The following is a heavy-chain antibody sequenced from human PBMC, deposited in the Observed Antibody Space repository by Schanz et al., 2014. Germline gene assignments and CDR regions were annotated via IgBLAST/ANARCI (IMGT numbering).Heavy chain of an antibody. D-gene: IGHD6-13*01. CDR1: GFSFSGYG. J-gene: IGHJ5*02. CDR2: IYSGGST. CDR3: ARGGGAADST. V-gene: IGHV3-NL1*01. Sequence: QVQLVESGGGVAQPGGSLRLSCAASGFSFSGYGMHWVRQAPGKGLEWVSIIYSGGSTFYADSVKGRFTISRDNSKNTLYLQMNSLRAEDTAVYYCARGGGAADSTWGQGTLVTVSS.